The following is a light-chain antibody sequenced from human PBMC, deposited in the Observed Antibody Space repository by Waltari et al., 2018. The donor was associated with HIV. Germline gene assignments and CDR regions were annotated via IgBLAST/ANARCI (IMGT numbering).Light chain of an antibody. Sequence: MGMTQSPSSLSASVGDRVTITCRASQSISTYLNWYQQKPGKAPSLLIFATSSLQRGVPSRFSGSGSGTDFTLTISSLQPEDFATYYCQQSHSTPLTFGGGTKVEIK. CDR2: ATS. J-gene: IGKJ4*01. CDR3: QQSHSTPLT. CDR1: QSISTY. V-gene: IGKV1-39*01.